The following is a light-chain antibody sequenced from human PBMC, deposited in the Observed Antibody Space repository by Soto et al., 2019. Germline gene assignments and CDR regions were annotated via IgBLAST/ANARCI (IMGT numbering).Light chain of an antibody. V-gene: IGKV1-5*01. CDR1: QSMSRW. CDR3: QQYKSYPLT. J-gene: IGKJ4*01. Sequence: DIQLTHSPSTLSASVGDRVTITCRASQSMSRWLAWYQQKPGKDPKVLIYDSSILESGVPSRFSGSGSGTDFTLTITSLQPDDFATYYCQQYKSYPLTFGGGTKVDI. CDR2: DSS.